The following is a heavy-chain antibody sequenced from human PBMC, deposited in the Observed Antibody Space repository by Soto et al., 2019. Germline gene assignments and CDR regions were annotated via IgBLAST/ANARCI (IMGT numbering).Heavy chain of an antibody. CDR3: ARSAQEGNWFDP. Sequence: GASVKVSCKASGYTFTSYGISWVRQAPGQGLEWMGWMNPNSGNTGYAQKFQGRVTMTRNTSISTAYMELSSLRSEDTAVYYCARSAQEGNWFDPWGQGTLVTVSS. J-gene: IGHJ5*02. CDR1: GYTFTSYG. CDR2: MNPNSGNT. D-gene: IGHD6-25*01. V-gene: IGHV1-8*02.